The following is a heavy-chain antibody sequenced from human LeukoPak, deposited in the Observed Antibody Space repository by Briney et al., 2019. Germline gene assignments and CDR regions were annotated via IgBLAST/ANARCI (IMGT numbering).Heavy chain of an antibody. V-gene: IGHV4-4*07. CDR2: IYTSGST. D-gene: IGHD6-19*01. J-gene: IGHJ6*03. CDR1: GGSISSYY. CDR3: ARENRAWLVRYYYYYMDV. Sequence: PSETLSLTCTVSGGSISSYYWSCIRQPAGKGLEWIGRIYTSGSTNYNPSLKSRVTMSVDTSKDQFSLKLSSVTAADTAVYYCARENRAWLVRYYYYYMDVWGKGTTVTISS.